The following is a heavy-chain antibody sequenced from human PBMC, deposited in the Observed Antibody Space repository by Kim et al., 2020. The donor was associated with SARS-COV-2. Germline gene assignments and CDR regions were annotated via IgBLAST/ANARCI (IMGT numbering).Heavy chain of an antibody. Sequence: GGSLRLSCAASGFTFSSYGMHWVRQAPGKGLEWVAVISYDGSNKYYADSVKGRFTISRDNSKNTLYLQMNSLRAEDTAVYYCARDGGYYGSGSYYKVHWYFDLWGRGPLVTFPS. CDR2: ISYDGSNK. D-gene: IGHD3-10*01. CDR3: ARDGGYYGSGSYYKVHWYFDL. J-gene: IGHJ2*01. CDR1: GFTFSSYG. V-gene: IGHV3-33*05.